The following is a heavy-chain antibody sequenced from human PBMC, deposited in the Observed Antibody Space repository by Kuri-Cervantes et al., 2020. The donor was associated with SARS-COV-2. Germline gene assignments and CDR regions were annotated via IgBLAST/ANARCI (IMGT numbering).Heavy chain of an antibody. V-gene: IGHV4-61*09. CDR3: ARGGVDTAMGADY. J-gene: IGHJ4*02. Sequence: LRLSCTVSGGSISSGSYYWSWIRQPAGKGLEWIGYIYTSGSTNYNPSLKSRVTISVDTSKNQFSLKLSSVTAADTAVYYRARGGVDTAMGADYWGQGTLVTVSS. D-gene: IGHD5-18*01. CDR1: GGSISSGSYY. CDR2: IYTSGST.